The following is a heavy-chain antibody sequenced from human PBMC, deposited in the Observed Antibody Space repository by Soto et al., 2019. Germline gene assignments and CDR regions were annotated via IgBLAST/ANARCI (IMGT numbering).Heavy chain of an antibody. CDR3: AANWNFGLNF. CDR2: ISSSLGHT. CDR1: GFDFSDFH. V-gene: IGHV3-11*03. J-gene: IGHJ4*02. Sequence: PGGSLRLSCVASGFDFSDFHISWVRQAPGKGPEWISYISSSLGHTDYAESVKGRFTISRDNAKSSVFLEMSDLRSDDTAVYYCAANWNFGLNFWGQGTLVTVSS. D-gene: IGHD1-1*01.